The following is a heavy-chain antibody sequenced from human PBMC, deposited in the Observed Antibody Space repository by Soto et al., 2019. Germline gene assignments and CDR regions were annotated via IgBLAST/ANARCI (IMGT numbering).Heavy chain of an antibody. V-gene: IGHV4-39*01. CDR1: GGSIISSSYY. J-gene: IGHJ4*02. D-gene: IGHD3-22*01. CDR2: IYSLGNT. CDR3: ARQIYDSSGYYYAY. Sequence: SETMSLTCTVSGGSIISSSYYWGWNRQPPGQGLEWLGTIYSLGNTYYNPSLKSRVTISVDKSKSQLFLKLSSVTAPDTAVYYRARQIYDSSGYYYAYWGQGTLVTVSS.